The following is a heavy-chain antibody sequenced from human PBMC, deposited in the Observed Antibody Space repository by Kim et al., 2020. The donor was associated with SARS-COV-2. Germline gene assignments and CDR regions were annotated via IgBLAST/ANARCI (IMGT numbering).Heavy chain of an antibody. V-gene: IGHV3-49*03. J-gene: IGHJ4*02. D-gene: IGHD5-12*01. Sequence: GGSLRLSCTASGFTFGDYAMSWFRQAPGKGLEWVGFIRSKAYGGTTEYAASVKGRFTISRDDSKSIAYLQMNSLKTEDTAVYYCSTSGYERYYFDYWGQGTLVTVSS. CDR2: IRSKAYGGTT. CDR3: STSGYERYYFDY. CDR1: GFTFGDYA.